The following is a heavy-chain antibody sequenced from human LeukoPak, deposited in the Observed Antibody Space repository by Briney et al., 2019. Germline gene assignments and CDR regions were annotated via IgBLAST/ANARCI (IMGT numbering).Heavy chain of an antibody. CDR2: ISYDGSNK. V-gene: IGHV3-30*18. D-gene: IGHD1-20*01. Sequence: GGSLRLSCAASGFTFSSYGIHWVRQAPGKGLEWVAVISYDGSNKYYADSVKGRFTISRDNSKNTLYLQMNSLRAEDTAVYYCAKDQGSSWFPYNWNDWNYYGMDVWGQGTTVTVSS. CDR1: GFTFSSYG. CDR3: AKDQGSSWFPYNWNDWNYYGMDV. J-gene: IGHJ6*02.